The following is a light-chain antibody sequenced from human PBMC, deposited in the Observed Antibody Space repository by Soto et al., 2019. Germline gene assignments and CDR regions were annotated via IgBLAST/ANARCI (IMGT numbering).Light chain of an antibody. CDR1: QSVSNN. J-gene: IGKJ1*01. Sequence: ILMTQSPATLSVSPGERATLSCRASQSVSNNLAWYQQKPGQAPRRLIYDASTRATGIPARFSGSGSGTEFTLTISGLQSEDFAVYYCQQYHNWPPWTFGQGTKVEIK. CDR3: QQYHNWPPWT. V-gene: IGKV3-15*01. CDR2: DAS.